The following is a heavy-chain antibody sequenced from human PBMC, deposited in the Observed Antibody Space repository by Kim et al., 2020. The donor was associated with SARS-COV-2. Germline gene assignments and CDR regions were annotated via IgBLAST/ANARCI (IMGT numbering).Heavy chain of an antibody. CDR3: AKGGFWSGYLVDYYGMDV. V-gene: IGHV3-30*18. D-gene: IGHD3-3*01. CDR2: ISYDGSNK. CDR1: GFTFSSYG. Sequence: GGSLRLSCAASGFTFSSYGMHWVRQAPGKGLEWVAVISYDGSNKYYADSVKGRFTISRDNSKNTLYLQMNSLRAEDTAVYYCAKGGFWSGYLVDYYGMDVWGQGTTVTVSS. J-gene: IGHJ6*02.